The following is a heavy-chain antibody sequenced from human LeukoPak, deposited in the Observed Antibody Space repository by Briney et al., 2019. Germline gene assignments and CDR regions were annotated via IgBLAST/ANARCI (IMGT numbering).Heavy chain of an antibody. CDR2: ISSSSSYI. CDR3: AREGPSRYYYDPFDY. D-gene: IGHD3-22*01. CDR1: GFTFSSYS. Sequence: PGGSLRLSCAASGFTFSSYSMNWVRQAPGKGLEWVSSISSSSSYIYYADSVKGRFTISRDNAKNSLYLQMNSLRAEDTAVYYCAREGPSRYYYDPFDYWGQGTLVTVSS. J-gene: IGHJ4*02. V-gene: IGHV3-21*01.